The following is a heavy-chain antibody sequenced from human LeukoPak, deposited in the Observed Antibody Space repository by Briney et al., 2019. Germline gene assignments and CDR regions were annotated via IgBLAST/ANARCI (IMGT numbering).Heavy chain of an antibody. CDR3: ARDGQDIVVVPAADVSNWFDP. J-gene: IGHJ5*02. D-gene: IGHD2-2*01. V-gene: IGHV4-4*07. CDR1: GGSFSGYY. CDR2: IYTSGST. Sequence: SETLSLTCAVYGGSFSGYYWSWIRQPAGKGLEWIGRIYTSGSTNYNPSLKSRVTMSVDTSKNQFSLKLSSVTAADTAVYYCARDGQDIVVVPAADVSNWFDPWGQGTLVTVSS.